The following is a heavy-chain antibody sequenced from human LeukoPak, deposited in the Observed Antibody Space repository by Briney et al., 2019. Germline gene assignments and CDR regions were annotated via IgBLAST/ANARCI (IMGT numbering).Heavy chain of an antibody. Sequence: PGRSLRLSCAASGFTFSSYAMHWVRQAPGKGLEWVAVISYDGSNKYYADSVKGRFTISRDNSKNTLYLQMNSLRAEDTAVYYCARDGYSSSWYWGLLTRWGQGTLVTVSS. CDR1: GFTFSSYA. CDR3: ARDGYSSSWYWGLLTR. V-gene: IGHV3-30-3*01. D-gene: IGHD6-13*01. J-gene: IGHJ4*02. CDR2: ISYDGSNK.